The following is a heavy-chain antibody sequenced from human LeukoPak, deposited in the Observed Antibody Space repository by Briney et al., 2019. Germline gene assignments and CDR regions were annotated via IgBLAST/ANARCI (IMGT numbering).Heavy chain of an antibody. V-gene: IGHV3-7*01. J-gene: IGHJ3*02. Sequence: GGSLRLSCAASGFTFNYYWMNWVRQAPGKGLEWVANIKQGGSEIYYVDSVKGRFTISRENAKNSLYLQMNSLRDGDTAVYYCVRGGIQVSGIDAFDIWGQGTMVTVSS. CDR2: IKQGGSEI. CDR1: GFTFNYYW. D-gene: IGHD5/OR15-5a*01. CDR3: VRGGIQVSGIDAFDI.